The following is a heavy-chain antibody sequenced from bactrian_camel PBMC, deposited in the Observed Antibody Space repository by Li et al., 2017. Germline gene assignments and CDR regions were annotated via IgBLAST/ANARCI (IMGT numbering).Heavy chain of an antibody. CDR3: AADPNLCGLGASRYNY. V-gene: IGHV3S54*01. CDR2: IYIASSTT. D-gene: IGHD1*01. CDR1: VSTTRLLC. J-gene: IGHJ4*01. Sequence: HVQLVESGGGSVQNGGSLKLSCGASVSTTRLLCMAWFRQAPGKDREPVATIYIASSTTDYHDSVKERFSISQDNAKKTVYLQMNGLKVEDTARYYCAADPNLCGLGASRYNYWGQGTQVTVS.